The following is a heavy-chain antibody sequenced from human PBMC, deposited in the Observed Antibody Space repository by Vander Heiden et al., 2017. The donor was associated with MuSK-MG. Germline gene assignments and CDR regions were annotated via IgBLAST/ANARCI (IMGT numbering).Heavy chain of an antibody. D-gene: IGHD3-16*02. CDR2: MNPKSGDT. V-gene: IGHV1-2*02. J-gene: IGHJ3*02. CDR1: GYTFIAYS. Sequence: QVQLVQSGAEVKTPGASVKVSCKASGYTFIAYSMHWVGQAPGQGLEWMGWMNPKSGDTKYAQNVQVMVVITRDTSISTAYMELSSLRSDATAVYYSARDLDDDVGSCYRYADAIDI. CDR3: ARDLDDDVGSCYRYADAIDI.